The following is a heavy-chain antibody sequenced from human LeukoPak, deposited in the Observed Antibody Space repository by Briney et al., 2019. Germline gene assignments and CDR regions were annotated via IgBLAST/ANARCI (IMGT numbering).Heavy chain of an antibody. D-gene: IGHD1-26*01. CDR3: AAPWELRHA. Sequence: GGSLRLSCAASGFTFNSYAMSWVRQAPGKGLEWVSAISGSGGSTYYADSMKGRFTVSRDNSKNTLYLQMNSLRAEDTAVYYCAAPWELRHAWGQGTLVTVSS. CDR2: ISGSGGST. J-gene: IGHJ5*02. V-gene: IGHV3-23*01. CDR1: GFTFNSYA.